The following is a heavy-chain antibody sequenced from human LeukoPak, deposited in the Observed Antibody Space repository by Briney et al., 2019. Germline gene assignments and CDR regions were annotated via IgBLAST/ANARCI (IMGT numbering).Heavy chain of an antibody. D-gene: IGHD4-17*01. CDR1: GYTFTSYD. J-gene: IGHJ4*02. CDR2: MNPNSGNT. CDR3: ASREDDYGDSIDY. V-gene: IGHV1-8*03. Sequence: ASVKVSCKASGYTFTSYDINWVRQATGQGLEWMGWMNPNSGNTGYAQKFQGRVTITRNTSISTAYMELSSLRSEDTAVYYCASREDDYGDSIDYWGQGTLVTVSS.